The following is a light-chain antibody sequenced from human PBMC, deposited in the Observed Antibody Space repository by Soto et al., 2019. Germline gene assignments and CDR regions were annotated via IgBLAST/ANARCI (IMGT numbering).Light chain of an antibody. V-gene: IGKV3-20*01. CDR3: QQYGSSPLLT. J-gene: IGKJ4*01. CDR1: QSVSSSY. CDR2: GAY. Sequence: EIVLTQSPGTLSLSPGERATLSCRASQSVSSSYLAWYQQKPGQAPRLLIYGAYSRATGIPDRFSGSGSGTDFTLTISRLEPEDFAVYYCQQYGSSPLLTFGGGNKVEIK.